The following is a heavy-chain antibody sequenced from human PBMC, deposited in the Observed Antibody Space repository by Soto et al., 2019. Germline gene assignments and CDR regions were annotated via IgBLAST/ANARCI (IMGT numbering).Heavy chain of an antibody. Sequence: GESLKISCKGAGYRFTSHWIGWVRQMSGKGLEWMGIVHHGDYDTRYSPSFQGQVTISVDKSINTAYLQWSSLKASDTAMYYCARSSIGVAGHFDYWGQGTLVTV. V-gene: IGHV5-51*01. CDR3: ARSSIGVAGHFDY. CDR1: GYRFTSHW. D-gene: IGHD6-19*01. J-gene: IGHJ4*02. CDR2: VHHGDYDT.